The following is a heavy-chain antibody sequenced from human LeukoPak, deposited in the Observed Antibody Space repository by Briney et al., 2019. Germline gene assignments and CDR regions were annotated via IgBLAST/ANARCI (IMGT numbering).Heavy chain of an antibody. CDR3: ARDRSGFYSIDQ. CDR1: GFTLSENN. D-gene: IGHD5-12*01. CDR2: ISNDGNSK. J-gene: IGHJ4*02. Sequence: QAGVSLRLSCAASGFTLSENNVHWVRQAPGKGLEWVALISNDGNSKDYADSVKGRFTLSGDNSKTTVYLQMNSLRAEDTAVYYCARDRSGFYSIDQWGQGTLVTVSP. V-gene: IGHV3-30-3*01.